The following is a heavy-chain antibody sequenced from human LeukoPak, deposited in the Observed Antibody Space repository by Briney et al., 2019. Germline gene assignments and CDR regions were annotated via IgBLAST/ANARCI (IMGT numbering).Heavy chain of an antibody. Sequence: PGGSLTLSCAASGFTVSSDYITWVRQAPGKGLEWVSVVYSGGETYYAESVKGRFTVSRDNSKNKVYLQMNSLRAEDTAVYFCARGGIAARPSDSWGQGRLVTVSS. CDR3: ARGGIAARPSDS. V-gene: IGHV3-66*01. CDR1: GFTVSSDY. J-gene: IGHJ4*02. CDR2: VYSGGET. D-gene: IGHD6-6*01.